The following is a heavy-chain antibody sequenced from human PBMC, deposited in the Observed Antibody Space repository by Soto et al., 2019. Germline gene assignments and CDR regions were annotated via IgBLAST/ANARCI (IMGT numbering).Heavy chain of an antibody. CDR3: ARDRIAAAGTPIGY. CDR2: ISSSSSYI. CDR1: GFTFSSYS. D-gene: IGHD6-13*01. Sequence: PGGSLRLSCAASGFTFSSYSMNWVRQAPGKGLEWVSSISSSSSYIYYADSVKGRFTISRDNAKNSLYLQMNSLRAEDTAVYYCARDRIAAAGTPIGYWGQGTLVTVSS. J-gene: IGHJ4*02. V-gene: IGHV3-21*01.